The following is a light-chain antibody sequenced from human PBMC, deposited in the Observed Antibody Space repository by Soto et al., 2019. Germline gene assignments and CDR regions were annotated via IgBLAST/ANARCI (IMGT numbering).Light chain of an antibody. V-gene: IGLV2-14*01. J-gene: IGLJ1*01. CDR2: EVS. CDR1: SSDVGGYNY. Sequence: QSALTQPASVSGSPEKSITISCTETSSDVGGYNYVPWYQQNPGKAPKLMIYEVSNRPSGVSNRFSGSKSGNTASLTISGLQAEDEADYYCSSYTSSSTPYVFVTGTKLTVL. CDR3: SSYTSSSTPYV.